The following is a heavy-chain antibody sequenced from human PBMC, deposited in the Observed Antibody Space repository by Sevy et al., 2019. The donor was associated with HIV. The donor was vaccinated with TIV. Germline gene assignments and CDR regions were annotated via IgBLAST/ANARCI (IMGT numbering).Heavy chain of an antibody. CDR1: GFTLSSYH. CDR2: ISRSGTTL. Sequence: GGSLRLSCAASGFTLSSYHMNWVRQAPGKGLEWIAYISRSGTTLDYADSVKGRFTISRDIAKNSLYLQMYSLRDEDTAVYYCARVGRPSSYDFWSAYYNAFDIWGQGTMVTVSS. J-gene: IGHJ3*02. D-gene: IGHD3-3*01. CDR3: ARVGRPSSYDFWSAYYNAFDI. V-gene: IGHV3-48*02.